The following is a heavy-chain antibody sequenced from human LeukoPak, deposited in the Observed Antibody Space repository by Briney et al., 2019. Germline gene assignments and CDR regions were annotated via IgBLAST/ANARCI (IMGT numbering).Heavy chain of an antibody. CDR1: GGSISSYY. CDR2: IYYSGST. CDR3: ARSPGGSGTRAFDI. Sequence: PSETLSLTCTVSGGSISSYYWSWIWQPPGKELEWIGYIYYSGSTNYNPSLKSRVTISVDTSKNQFSLELSSVTAADTAVYYCARSPGGSGTRAFDIWGQGTMVTVSS. J-gene: IGHJ3*02. D-gene: IGHD3-10*01. V-gene: IGHV4-59*08.